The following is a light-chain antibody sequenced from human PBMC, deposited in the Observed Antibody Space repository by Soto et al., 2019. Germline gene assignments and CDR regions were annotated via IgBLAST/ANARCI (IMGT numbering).Light chain of an antibody. J-gene: IGKJ5*01. CDR3: MQAQQTPLT. V-gene: IGKV2-28*01. CDR2: LGS. Sequence: DIVMTQSPLSLPVTPGEPASISCRSSQSLLYSNGYNYLDWYLQKPGQSPQLLIYLGSNRASGVPDRLSGSGSGTEYTLKISRVEAEDVGVYYCMQAQQTPLTFGQGTRLEIK. CDR1: QSLLYSNGYNY.